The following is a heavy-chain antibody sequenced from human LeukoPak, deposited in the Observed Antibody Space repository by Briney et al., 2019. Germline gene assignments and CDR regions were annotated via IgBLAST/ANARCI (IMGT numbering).Heavy chain of an antibody. Sequence: SETLSLTCTVSGGSISTYYWNWIQQPPGKGLEWIGYIYHSGSTNYNPSLQSRVTISVDTSKNQFSLNLNSVTAADTAVYYCARGGAARLHFQNWGQGTLVTVSS. D-gene: IGHD6-6*01. CDR1: GGSISTYY. CDR2: IYHSGST. CDR3: ARGGAARLHFQN. J-gene: IGHJ1*01. V-gene: IGHV4-59*01.